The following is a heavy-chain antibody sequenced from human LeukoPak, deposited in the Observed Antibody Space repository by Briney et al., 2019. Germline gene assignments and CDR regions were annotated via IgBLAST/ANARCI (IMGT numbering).Heavy chain of an antibody. CDR2: IRTTAEGAKYA. CDR1: GFSFTDYP. V-gene: IGHV3-48*02. D-gene: IGHD3-9*01. CDR3: ATDQRYAFNY. J-gene: IGHJ4*02. Sequence: GGSLRLSCAPSGFSFTDYPMNWVPQAPGTGLEWISNIRTTAEGAKYAYYADSVKGRVTISRDDGKNTLYLHMNSLRDDDTAVYYCATDQRYAFNYWGQGILVTVPS.